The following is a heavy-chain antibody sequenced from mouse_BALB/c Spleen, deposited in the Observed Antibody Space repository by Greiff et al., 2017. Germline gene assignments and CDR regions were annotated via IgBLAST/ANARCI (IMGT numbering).Heavy chain of an antibody. CDR2: IDPANGTT. CDR3: ARDGNYPDRFAY. J-gene: IGHJ3*01. V-gene: IGHV14-3*02. D-gene: IGHD2-1*01. Sequence: VHVQQSGAELVKPGDSVKLSCTASGFNITDTYMHWVKQRPEQGLEWIGRIDPANGTTKYDPKFPGKATITADTSCNTVYLQHSSLTSEDTAVYYCARDGNYPDRFAYWGQGTLVTVSA. CDR1: GFNITDTY.